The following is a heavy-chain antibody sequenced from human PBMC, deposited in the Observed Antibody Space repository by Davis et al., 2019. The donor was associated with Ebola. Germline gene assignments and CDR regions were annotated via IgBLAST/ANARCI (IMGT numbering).Heavy chain of an antibody. CDR3: ARDLHSSSWFDY. J-gene: IGHJ4*02. D-gene: IGHD6-13*01. Sequence: AASVKVSCKASGYTFTGYYMHWVRQAPGQGLEWMGRINPNSGGTNYAQKFQGRVTMTRDTSISTAYMELRSLRSDDTAVYYCARDLHSSSWFDYWGQGTLVTVSS. CDR1: GYTFTGYY. CDR2: INPNSGGT. V-gene: IGHV1-2*06.